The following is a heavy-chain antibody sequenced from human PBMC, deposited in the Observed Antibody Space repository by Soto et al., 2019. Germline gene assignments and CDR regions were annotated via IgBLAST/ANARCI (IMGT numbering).Heavy chain of an antibody. CDR1: GASISRTGFH. CDR3: ARRGSGHTFDY. Sequence: QLQLQESGLGLVKPSETLSLTCAVAGASISRTGFHWGWIRQPPGQGLEWIGSIYEGGTTFYNSSLKSRVTISADTSKNQFSLRLTSVTAADTAVYFCARRGSGHTFDYWGQGTLVTVSS. J-gene: IGHJ4*02. D-gene: IGHD3-10*01. V-gene: IGHV4-39*01. CDR2: IYEGGTT.